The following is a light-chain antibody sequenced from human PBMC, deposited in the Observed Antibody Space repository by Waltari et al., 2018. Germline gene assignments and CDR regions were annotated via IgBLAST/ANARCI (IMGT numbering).Light chain of an antibody. CDR2: AAA. Sequence: DIQMTQSPSSLSASIGDRVTITCRASQSISIYLNWYQQKPGKAPKLLINAAANLQSGVPSRFRGSGSGTDFTLTISSLQPEDFATYYCQQSYSTPPYTFGQGTKLEIK. J-gene: IGKJ2*01. CDR3: QQSYSTPPYT. V-gene: IGKV1-39*01. CDR1: QSISIY.